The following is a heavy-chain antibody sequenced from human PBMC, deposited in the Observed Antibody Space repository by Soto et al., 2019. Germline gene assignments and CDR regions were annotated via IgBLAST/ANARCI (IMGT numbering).Heavy chain of an antibody. Sequence: QVQLQESGPGLVKPSQTLSLTCTVSAGSISSSGYYWSWIRQHPGKGLEWIGYIYYSGSTYYTPSLKSPVTIPVDTSKNQFSLKLSSVIAADTAVYYCARNPMVAMIGVEDYWGQGTLVTVSS. CDR1: AGSISSSGYY. J-gene: IGHJ4*02. D-gene: IGHD5-12*01. CDR2: IYYSGST. V-gene: IGHV4-31*01. CDR3: ARNPMVAMIGVEDY.